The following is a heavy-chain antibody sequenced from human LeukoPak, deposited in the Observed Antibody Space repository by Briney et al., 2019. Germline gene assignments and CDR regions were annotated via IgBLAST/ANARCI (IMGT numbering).Heavy chain of an antibody. D-gene: IGHD2-2*02. CDR1: GYTFTGYH. J-gene: IGHJ4*02. V-gene: IGHV1-2*02. CDR2: ISPNSGGT. Sequence: ASVKVSCKTSGYTFTGYHIHWVRQAPGQGLEWMGWISPNSGGTNYAQKFQGRVTMTRDTSISTAYMELSSLRPDDTALYYCARGCISTTCYTSGFDYWGQGTLVTVSS. CDR3: ARGCISTTCYTSGFDY.